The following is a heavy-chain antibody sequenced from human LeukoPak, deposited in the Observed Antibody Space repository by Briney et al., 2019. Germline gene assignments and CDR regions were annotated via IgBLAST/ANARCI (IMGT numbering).Heavy chain of an antibody. D-gene: IGHD1-7*01. CDR1: GYTFTNYY. V-gene: IGHV1-46*01. Sequence: ASVKVSCKASGYTFTNYYIHWVRQAPGQGLECMGIINPSGGSTSYAQKFQGRVTMTRDMSTSTVYMELSSLRSEDTAVYYCARGRYNWNYWSGAGFDYWGQGTLVTVSS. CDR3: ARGRYNWNYWSGAGFDY. CDR2: INPSGGST. J-gene: IGHJ4*02.